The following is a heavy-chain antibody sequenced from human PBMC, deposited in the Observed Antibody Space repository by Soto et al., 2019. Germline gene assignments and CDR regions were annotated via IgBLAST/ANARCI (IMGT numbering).Heavy chain of an antibody. V-gene: IGHV4-59*01. CDR3: ARLAVYDCGGYRSPFAY. Sequence: PSETLSLTCTVSGGCSSSYYWSWIRQPPGKGLEWIGYIYYSGSTNYNPSLKSRVTISVDTSKNQFSLKLSSVTAADTAVYYCARLAVYDCGGYRSPFAYWAQRSLVTVSS. CDR2: IYYSGST. D-gene: IGHD6-19*01. CDR1: GGCSSSYY. J-gene: IGHJ4*02.